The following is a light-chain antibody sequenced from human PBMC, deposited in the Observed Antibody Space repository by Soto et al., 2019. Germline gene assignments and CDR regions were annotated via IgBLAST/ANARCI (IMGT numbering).Light chain of an antibody. CDR2: AAS. CDR3: QKYNSALWT. J-gene: IGKJ1*01. CDR1: QGISNY. V-gene: IGKV1-27*01. Sequence: DIQMTQPPSSLSASVGDRVTITCRASQGISNYLAWYQQKPGKVPKLLIYAASTLQSGVPSRFSGSGSGTDFTLTISSLQPEDVATYCRQKYNSALWTFGQGTKVAIK.